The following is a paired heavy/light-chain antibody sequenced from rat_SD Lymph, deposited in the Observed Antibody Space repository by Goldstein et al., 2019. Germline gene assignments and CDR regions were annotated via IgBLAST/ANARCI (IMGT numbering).Heavy chain of an antibody. CDR2: ITNSGGST. CDR1: GFTFSNYY. V-gene: IGHV5S23*01. D-gene: IGHD1-12*02. Sequence: EVQLVESGGGLVQPGRSLKLSCAASGFTFSNYYMAWVRQAPTKGLEWVASITNSGGSTYYRDSVKGRFTISRDNAKSTLYLQMDSLRSEDTATYYCTRDRYGKMVLITTPFAYWGQGTLVTVSS. J-gene: IGHJ3*01. CDR3: TRDRYGKMVLITTPFAY.
Light chain of an antibody. V-gene: IGKV12S32*01. CDR3: QQYNNYPPYT. Sequence: DIRMTQSPASLSASLGETVNIECLASEDIYSDLAWYQQKPGKSPQLLIYNANSLQNGVPSRFSGSGSGTQYSLKINSLQSEDVATYFCQQYNNYPPYTFGAGTKLELK. CDR1: EDIYSD. CDR2: NAN. J-gene: IGKJ2-3*01.